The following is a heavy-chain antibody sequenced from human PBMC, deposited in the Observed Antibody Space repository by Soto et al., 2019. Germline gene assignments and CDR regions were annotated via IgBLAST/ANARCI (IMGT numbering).Heavy chain of an antibody. CDR1: GFTFTSSA. J-gene: IGHJ6*02. D-gene: IGHD1-20*01. CDR2: IVVGSGNT. Sequence: GACAKVSCTASGFTFTSSAVQWVRQARGQRLEWIGWIVVGSGNTNYAQKFQERVTITRDMSTSTAYMELSSLRSEDTAVYYCAADYPPIKYGMDVWGQGTTVTVSS. V-gene: IGHV1-58*01. CDR3: AADYPPIKYGMDV.